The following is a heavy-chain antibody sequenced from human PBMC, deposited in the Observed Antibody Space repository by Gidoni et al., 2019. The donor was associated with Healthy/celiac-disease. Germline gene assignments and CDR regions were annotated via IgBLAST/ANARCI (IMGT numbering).Heavy chain of an antibody. Sequence: QVTLKESGPVLVKPTETLTLTCTVSGFSLSNARMGVSWIRQPPGKALEWLAHIFSNDEKSYSTSLKSRLTIYKDTSKSQVVLTMTNMDPVDTATYYCARYDYDSSGYYGDYFDYWGQGTLVTVSS. V-gene: IGHV2-26*01. CDR3: ARYDYDSSGYYGDYFDY. J-gene: IGHJ4*02. CDR1: GFSLSNARMG. D-gene: IGHD3-22*01. CDR2: IFSNDEK.